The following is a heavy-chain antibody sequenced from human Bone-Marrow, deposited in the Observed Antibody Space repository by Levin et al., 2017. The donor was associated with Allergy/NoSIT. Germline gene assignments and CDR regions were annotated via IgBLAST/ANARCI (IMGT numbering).Heavy chain of an antibody. J-gene: IGHJ4*02. V-gene: IGHV3-21*01. Sequence: GGSLRLSCVVSGFTFRSYSMTWVRQAPGKGLEWDASISSSGSETSYADSVKGRFTISRDNADNSLYLQMNSLRAEDTAVYFCARPSTAARPGYWGQGTLVTVSS. CDR1: GFTFRSYS. CDR3: ARPSTAARPGY. D-gene: IGHD6-6*01. CDR2: ISSSGSET.